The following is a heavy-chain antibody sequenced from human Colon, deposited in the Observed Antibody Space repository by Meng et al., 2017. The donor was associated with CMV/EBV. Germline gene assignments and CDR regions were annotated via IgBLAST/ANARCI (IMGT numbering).Heavy chain of an antibody. J-gene: IGHJ6*02. Sequence: GGSLRLSCAASGFTTYAMNWVRQAPGKGLEWVSTVSGTGDNTYYADSVKGRFTISRDNSKNTVYLQMNSLRGEDTAVYYCAKMSGGGSQSLYYYFYGMDVWGQGTTVTVSS. V-gene: IGHV3-23*01. CDR1: GFTTYA. D-gene: IGHD3-16*01. CDR3: AKMSGGGSQSLYYYFYGMDV. CDR2: VSGTGDNT.